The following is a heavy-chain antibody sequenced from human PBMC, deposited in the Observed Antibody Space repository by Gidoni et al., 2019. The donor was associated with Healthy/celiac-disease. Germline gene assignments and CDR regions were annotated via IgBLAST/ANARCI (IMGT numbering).Heavy chain of an antibody. D-gene: IGHD5-18*01. V-gene: IGHV4-4*02. CDR1: VGSISLSNW. CDR3: AKRRIQLWLGDASYFDY. CDR2: IYHSGST. Sequence: QVQLQESGPGLVKPSGTLSLTCAVSVGSISLSNWWSWVRQPPGKGLEWIGEIYHSGSTNYNPSLKSRVTISVDKSKNQFSLKLSSVTAADTAVYYCAKRRIQLWLGDASYFDYWGQGTLVTVSS. J-gene: IGHJ4*02.